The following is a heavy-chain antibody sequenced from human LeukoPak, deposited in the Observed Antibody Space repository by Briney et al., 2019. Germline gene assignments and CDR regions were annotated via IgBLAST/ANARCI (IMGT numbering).Heavy chain of an antibody. J-gene: IGHJ5*02. Sequence: PGRSLRLSCAASGFTFTDYAIHWVRQAPGKGLEWVAVISYDGDHKYYPDSVKGRFTISRDNSKNTVYLQMNSLRVEDTAVYYCARDNSDTVKGGCSGACYWWFDPWGQGTLVTVSS. CDR1: GFTFTDYA. V-gene: IGHV3-30-3*01. CDR3: ARDNSDTVKGGCSGACYWWFDP. D-gene: IGHD6-19*01. CDR2: ISYDGDHK.